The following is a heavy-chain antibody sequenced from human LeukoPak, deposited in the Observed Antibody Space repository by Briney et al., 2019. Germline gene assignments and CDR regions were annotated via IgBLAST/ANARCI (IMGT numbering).Heavy chain of an antibody. CDR1: GYTFTGYY. V-gene: IGHV1-2*02. J-gene: IGHJ4*02. CDR3: ATRYYDILTVGY. Sequence: ASVKVSCKASGYTFTGYYMHWVRQAPGQGLEWMGWINPNSGGTNYAQKFQGRVTMTRDTTISTAYMELSRLRSDDTAVYYCATRYYDILTVGYWGQGTLVTVSS. CDR2: INPNSGGT. D-gene: IGHD3-9*01.